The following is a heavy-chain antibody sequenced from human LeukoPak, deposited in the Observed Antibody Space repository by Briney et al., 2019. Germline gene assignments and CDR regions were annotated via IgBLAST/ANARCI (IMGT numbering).Heavy chain of an antibody. CDR1: GGSISSYY. D-gene: IGHD3-3*01. CDR3: ASSITIFGVVTYFDY. J-gene: IGHJ4*02. V-gene: IGHV4-59*01. Sequence: PSETLSLTCTVSGGSISSYYWSWIRQPPGKGLEWIGYTYYSGSTNYNPSLTSRVTISVDTSKNQFSLKLSSVTAADTAVYYCASSITIFGVVTYFDYWGQGTLVTVSS. CDR2: TYYSGST.